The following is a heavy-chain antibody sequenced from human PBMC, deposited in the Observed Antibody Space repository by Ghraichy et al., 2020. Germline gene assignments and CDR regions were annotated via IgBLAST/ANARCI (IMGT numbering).Heavy chain of an antibody. J-gene: IGHJ4*02. Sequence: GGSLRLSCAASGFTFSTYGMNWVRQAPGKGLEWVSAISGSAGSTYYADSVKGRFTISRDNSKNTLYLQMNSLRAKDTAVYYCARGGGGFSYDSSGYYLPAYWGQGTLVTVSS. D-gene: IGHD3-22*01. V-gene: IGHV3-23*01. CDR2: ISGSAGST. CDR1: GFTFSTYG. CDR3: ARGGGGFSYDSSGYYLPAY.